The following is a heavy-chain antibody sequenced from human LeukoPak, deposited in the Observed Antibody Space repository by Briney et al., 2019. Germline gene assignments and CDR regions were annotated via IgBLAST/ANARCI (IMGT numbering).Heavy chain of an antibody. V-gene: IGHV1-18*01. CDR1: GYTFIGYS. J-gene: IGHJ4*02. CDR3: AREYGGNPGLFGY. Sequence: SVKVSCKASGYTFIGYSISWVRPAPGHGLEWMGWITPYNGNTNYVQNFQGRVTMTTDTSTSTAYMELRSLRSDDTAVYYCAREYGGNPGLFGYWGQGTLVTVSS. D-gene: IGHD4-23*01. CDR2: ITPYNGNT.